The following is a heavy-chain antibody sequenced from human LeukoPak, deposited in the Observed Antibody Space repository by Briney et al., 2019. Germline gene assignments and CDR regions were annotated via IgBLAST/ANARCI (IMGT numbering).Heavy chain of an antibody. CDR3: ARSTTTGDY. Sequence: GGSLRLSCAASGFTFTNYAMNWVRQAPGKGLEWLAVISYDGTNKYYADSVKGRFTISRDNSKNTLYLQMNSLRPEDTAVYYCARSTTTGDYWGQGTLVTVSS. CDR2: ISYDGTNK. CDR1: GFTFTNYA. D-gene: IGHD4-11*01. J-gene: IGHJ4*02. V-gene: IGHV3-30-3*01.